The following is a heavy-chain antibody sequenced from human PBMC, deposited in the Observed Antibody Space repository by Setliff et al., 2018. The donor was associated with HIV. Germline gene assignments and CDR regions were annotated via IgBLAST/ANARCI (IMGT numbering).Heavy chain of an antibody. V-gene: IGHV4-61*01. CDR2: IYYSGST. CDR3: AKTSVGATGLYAFDI. J-gene: IGHJ3*02. Sequence: PSETLSLTCTLAGGFVSRSNYVWGWVRQSPKKGLEWIGYIYYSGSTNYNPSLKSRVTISVDTSKNQFSLKLSSVTAADTAVYYCAKTSVGATGLYAFDIWGQGTMVTVSS. D-gene: IGHD1-26*01. CDR1: GGFVSRSNYV.